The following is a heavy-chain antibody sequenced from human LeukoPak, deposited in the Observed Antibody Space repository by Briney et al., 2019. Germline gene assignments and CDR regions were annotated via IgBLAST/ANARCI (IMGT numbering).Heavy chain of an antibody. D-gene: IGHD1-14*01. CDR1: GFTFSSYG. J-gene: IGHJ4*02. CDR2: IWYDGSKK. Sequence: PGGSLRLSCAASGFTFSSYGMHWVRQAPGKGLEWVAVIWYDGSKKYYADSVKGRFTISRDDSKNTLYLQMDSLRAEDTAVYCCVRDGGSGFDYWGQGTLVTVSS. V-gene: IGHV3-33*08. CDR3: VRDGGSGFDY.